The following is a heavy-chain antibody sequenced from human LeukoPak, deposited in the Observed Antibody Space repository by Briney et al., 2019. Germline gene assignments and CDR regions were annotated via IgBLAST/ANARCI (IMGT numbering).Heavy chain of an antibody. V-gene: IGHV4-38-2*01. Sequence: SETLSLTCAVSGYSISSGYYWGWIRQPPGKGLEWIGSIYHSGSTYYNPSLKSRVTISVDTSKNQFSLKLSSVTAADTAVYYCARGSYSGSAKGAFDIWGQGTMVPVSS. CDR1: GYSISSGYY. J-gene: IGHJ3*02. D-gene: IGHD1-26*01. CDR2: IYHSGST. CDR3: ARGSYSGSAKGAFDI.